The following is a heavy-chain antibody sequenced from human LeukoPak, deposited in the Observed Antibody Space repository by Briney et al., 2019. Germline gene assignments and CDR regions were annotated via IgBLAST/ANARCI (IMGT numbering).Heavy chain of an antibody. V-gene: IGHV3-30*02. J-gene: IGHJ3*02. D-gene: IGHD3-10*01. Sequence: GGSLRLSCAASGFTFSSYGMHWVRQAPGKGLEWVAFMRYDGSDKYYADSVKGRFTISRDNSKNTLYLQMNNLRAEDTAVYYCAKTYYGSGSYYRLNYDSFDIWAKGQWSPSLQ. CDR3: AKTYYGSGSYYRLNYDSFDI. CDR2: MRYDGSDK. CDR1: GFTFSSYG.